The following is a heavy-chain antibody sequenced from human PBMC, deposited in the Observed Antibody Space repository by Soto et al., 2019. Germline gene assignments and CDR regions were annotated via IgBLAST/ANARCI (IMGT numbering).Heavy chain of an antibody. D-gene: IGHD1-1*01. CDR2: INPSGGST. CDR3: ARDPVHADGGY. Sequence: ASVKVSCKASGYTLTRYYMHWVRQAPGQGHEWMGIINPSGGSTSYSQKFQGRVTMTSDTSTSTVYMELSRLRSEDTAVYYCARDPVHADGGYWGQGTLVTVSS. V-gene: IGHV1-46*01. J-gene: IGHJ4*02. CDR1: GYTLTRYY.